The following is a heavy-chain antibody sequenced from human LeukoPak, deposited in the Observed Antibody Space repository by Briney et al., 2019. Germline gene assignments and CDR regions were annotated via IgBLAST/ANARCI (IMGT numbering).Heavy chain of an antibody. CDR3: AKAEGRTVTTEGSFDY. V-gene: IGHV3-23*01. J-gene: IGHJ4*02. CDR2: ISGSGGST. D-gene: IGHD4-11*01. Sequence: GGSLRLSCAASEFSFRSYAMSWVRQAPGKGLEWVSAISGSGGSTYYADSVKCRFTISRDNSKNTLYLQMNSLRAEDTAVYYCAKAEGRTVTTEGSFDYWGQGTLVTVSS. CDR1: EFSFRSYA.